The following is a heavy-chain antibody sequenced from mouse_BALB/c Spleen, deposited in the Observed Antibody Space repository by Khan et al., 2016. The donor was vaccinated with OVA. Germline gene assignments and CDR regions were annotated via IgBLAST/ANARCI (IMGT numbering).Heavy chain of an antibody. CDR1: GFTFSSNT. D-gene: IGHD1-2*01. CDR2: ITNGGGNT. CDR3: ARIPTFITTALDY. J-gene: IGHJ4*01. V-gene: IGHV5-12-2*01. Sequence: EVELVESGGGLVQPGGSLKLSCAASGFTFSSNTMSWVCQTPEKRLEWVAYITNGGGNTYYPDTVKGRFTISRDNAKNTLYLQMSSLKSEDTAMYYCARIPTFITTALDYWGQGTSVTVSS.